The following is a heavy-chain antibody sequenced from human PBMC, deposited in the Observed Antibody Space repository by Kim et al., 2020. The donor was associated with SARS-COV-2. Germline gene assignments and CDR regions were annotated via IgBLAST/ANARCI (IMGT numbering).Heavy chain of an antibody. J-gene: IGHJ4*02. CDR3: AKDQADYDSSGYYYGGHYFDY. Sequence: GGSLRLSCAASGFTFSSYGMHWVRLAPGKGLEWVAVISYDGSNKYYADSVKGRFTISRDNSKNTLYLKMNSLRAEDTAVYYCAKDQADYDSSGYYYGGHYFDYWGQGTLVTVSS. D-gene: IGHD3-22*01. CDR2: ISYDGSNK. CDR1: GFTFSSYG. V-gene: IGHV3-30*18.